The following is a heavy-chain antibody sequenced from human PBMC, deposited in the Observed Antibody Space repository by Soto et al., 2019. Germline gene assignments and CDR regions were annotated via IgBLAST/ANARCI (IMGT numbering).Heavy chain of an antibody. Sequence: SETLSLTCTVSGGSISSYYWSWIRQPPGKGLEWIGYIYYSGSTNYNPSLKSRFTISVDTSKNQFSLKLSSVTAADTAVYYCARDAYDNSGSYDYWGQGTLVTVSS. D-gene: IGHD3-22*01. CDR3: ARDAYDNSGSYDY. CDR1: GGSISSYY. V-gene: IGHV4-59*01. CDR2: IYYSGST. J-gene: IGHJ4*02.